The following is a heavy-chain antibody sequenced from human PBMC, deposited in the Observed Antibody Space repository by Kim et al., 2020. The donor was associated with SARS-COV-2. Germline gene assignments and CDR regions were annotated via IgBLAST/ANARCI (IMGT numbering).Heavy chain of an antibody. D-gene: IGHD3-10*01. CDR1: GYTFTSYH. J-gene: IGHJ4*02. V-gene: IGHV1-8*01. Sequence: ASVKVSCKASGYTFTSYHINWVRQASGQGLEWMGWMNPDSGNTVFAKKFQGRVTMTQNTSISTAYMEMRSLVSDDTAVYFCARGVRGWPLVVDSGHLDFWGQGTLVTVSS. CDR3: ARGVRGWPLVVDSGHLDF. CDR2: MNPDSGNT.